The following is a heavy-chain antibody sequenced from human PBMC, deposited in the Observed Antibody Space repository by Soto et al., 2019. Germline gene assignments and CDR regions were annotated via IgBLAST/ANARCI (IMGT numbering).Heavy chain of an antibody. Sequence: SETLSLTCTVSGGSISSSSYYWGWIRQPPGKGLEWIGSIYYSGSTYYNPSLKSRVTISVDTSKNQFSLKLSSVTAADTAVYYCARHPRDSSSLLNWFDPWGQGTLVTVSS. J-gene: IGHJ5*02. CDR1: GGSISSSSYY. CDR2: IYYSGST. V-gene: IGHV4-39*01. D-gene: IGHD6-13*01. CDR3: ARHPRDSSSLLNWFDP.